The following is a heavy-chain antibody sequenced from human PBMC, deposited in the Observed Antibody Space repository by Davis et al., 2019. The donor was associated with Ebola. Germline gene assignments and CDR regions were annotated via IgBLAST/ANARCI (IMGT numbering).Heavy chain of an antibody. D-gene: IGHD5-24*01. J-gene: IGHJ3*02. CDR2: IYYSGST. CDR3: ARDRGAYNWGDAFDI. V-gene: IGHV4-59*01. Sequence: PSETLSLTCTVSGGSISSYYWNWIRQPPGKGLEWIGHIYYSGSTNYNPSLRSRLTISVDTSKNQFSLKLSSVTAADTAVYYCARDRGAYNWGDAFDIWGQGTMVTVSS. CDR1: GGSISSYY.